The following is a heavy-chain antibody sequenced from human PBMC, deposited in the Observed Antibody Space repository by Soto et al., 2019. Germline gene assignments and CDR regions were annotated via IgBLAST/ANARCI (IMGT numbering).Heavy chain of an antibody. D-gene: IGHD1-26*01. CDR1: GFTFSSYS. J-gene: IGHJ6*03. Sequence: EVQLVESGGGLVQPGGSLRLSCAASGFTFSSYSMNWVRQAPGKGLEWVSYISSSSSTIYYADSVKGRFTISRDNAKNSLYLQMNSLSAEDRAVYYCARGWDFLPCCYYYYMDVWGKGTTVTVSS. CDR2: ISSSSSTI. CDR3: ARGWDFLPCCYYYYMDV. V-gene: IGHV3-48*01.